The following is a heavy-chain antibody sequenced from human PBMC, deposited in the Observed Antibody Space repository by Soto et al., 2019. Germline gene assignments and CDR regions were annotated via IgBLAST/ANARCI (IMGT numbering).Heavy chain of an antibody. CDR2: ISSSGDSS. CDR3: ARDFVHGDHTEYFQH. J-gene: IGHJ1*01. D-gene: IGHD4-17*01. V-gene: IGHV3-23*01. CDR1: GITFSTSA. Sequence: GGSLRLSCVGSGITFSTSAMNWVRQAPVKGLEWVSGISSSGDSSHYADSVKGRFTISRDNSKNTVYLQMNSLRAEDTAVYFWARDFVHGDHTEYFQHWGQVTLVTVSS.